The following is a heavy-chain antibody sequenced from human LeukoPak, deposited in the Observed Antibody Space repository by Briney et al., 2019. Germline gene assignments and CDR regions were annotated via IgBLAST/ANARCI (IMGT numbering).Heavy chain of an antibody. CDR3: ARVDYYGSGRYFYGMDV. Sequence: ASVKVSCKASGYTFTSYGISWVRQAPRQGLEWMGWISAYNANTNYAQKLQGRVTMTTDTSTSTAYMELRSLRSDDTAVYYCARVDYYGSGRYFYGMDVWGKGTTVTVSS. D-gene: IGHD3-10*01. V-gene: IGHV1-18*04. J-gene: IGHJ6*04. CDR2: ISAYNANT. CDR1: GYTFTSYG.